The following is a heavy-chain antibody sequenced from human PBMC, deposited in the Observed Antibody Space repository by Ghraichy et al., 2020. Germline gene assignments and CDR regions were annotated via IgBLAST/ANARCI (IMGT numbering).Heavy chain of an antibody. CDR3: AKRGYCGGGTCYLGAPVDD. V-gene: IGHV3-23*01. J-gene: IGHJ4*02. CDR2: ISGSGGST. D-gene: IGHD2-15*01. CDR1: GFTFSSYA. Sequence: GGSLRLSCEASGFTFSSYAVSWVRQAPGKGLEWVSVISGSGGSTYYADSVKGRFTISRDNSKNTLYLQMNSLRAEDTAVDYCAKRGYCGGGTCYLGAPVDDWGQGTLFTVSS.